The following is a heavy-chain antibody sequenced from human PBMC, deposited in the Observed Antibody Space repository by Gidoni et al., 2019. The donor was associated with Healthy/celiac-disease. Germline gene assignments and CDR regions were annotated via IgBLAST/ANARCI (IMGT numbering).Heavy chain of an antibody. J-gene: IGHJ5*02. Sequence: QVQLQQWGAGLLKPSETLSLTCAVYGGSFSGYYWSWIRQPPGKGLEWIGEINHSGSTNYNPSLKSRVTISVDTSKNQFSLKLSSVTAADTAVYYCARPKQFRVPASRGWFDPWGQGTLVTVSS. CDR3: ARPKQFRVPASRGWFDP. CDR2: INHSGST. CDR1: GGSFSGYY. V-gene: IGHV4-34*01. D-gene: IGHD2-2*01.